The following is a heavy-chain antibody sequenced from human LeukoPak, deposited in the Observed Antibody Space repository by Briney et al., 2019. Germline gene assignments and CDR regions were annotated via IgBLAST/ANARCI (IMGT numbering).Heavy chain of an antibody. J-gene: IGHJ4*02. D-gene: IGHD6-19*01. CDR2: TYYRSKWYN. V-gene: IGHV6-1*01. CDR3: ARSGSGGWIDY. CDR1: GDSVSSNSAA. Sequence: SQTLSLTCAISGDSVSSNSAAWNWMRQSPSRGLGWLGRTYYRSKWYNGYAVFVKSRISVNPDTSKNQFSLQLNSVTPEDTAVYYCARSGSGGWIDYWGQGTLVTVSS.